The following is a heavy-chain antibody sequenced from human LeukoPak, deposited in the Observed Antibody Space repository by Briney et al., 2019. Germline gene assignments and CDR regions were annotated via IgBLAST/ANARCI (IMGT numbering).Heavy chain of an antibody. CDR1: GFTFSSYG. D-gene: IGHD3-10*01. CDR2: TWYDGSNK. CDR3: AREGGLYGYYFDY. V-gene: IGHV3-33*01. J-gene: IGHJ4*02. Sequence: GGSLRLSCAASGFTFSSYGMHWVRQAPGKGLEWVAVTWYDGSNKYYADSVKGRSTISRDNSKNTLYLQMNSLRAEDTAVYYCAREGGLYGYYFDYWGQGTLVTVSS.